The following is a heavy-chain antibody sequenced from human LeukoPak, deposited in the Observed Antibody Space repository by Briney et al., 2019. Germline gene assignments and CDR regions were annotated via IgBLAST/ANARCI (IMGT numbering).Heavy chain of an antibody. CDR2: ISGSGGST. J-gene: IGHJ4*02. V-gene: IGHV3-23*01. CDR1: GFTFDDYA. CDR3: AKDRYGDYIADY. Sequence: GRSLRLSCAASGFTFDDYAMHWVRQAPGKGLEWVSAISGSGGSTYCADSVKGRFTISRDNSKNTLYLQMNSLRAEDTAVYYCAKDRYGDYIADYWGQGTLVTVSS. D-gene: IGHD4-17*01.